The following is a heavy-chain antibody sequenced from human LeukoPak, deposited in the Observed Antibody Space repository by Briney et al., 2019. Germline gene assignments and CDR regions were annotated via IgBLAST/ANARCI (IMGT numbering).Heavy chain of an antibody. J-gene: IGHJ4*02. D-gene: IGHD3-22*01. V-gene: IGHV3-53*01. CDR2: IYGGGST. CDR3: AKEIYYDSSGPEIPLDY. CDR1: GFTVSSNF. Sequence: GGSLRLSCAASGFTVSSNFMSWVRQAPGKGLEWVPVIYGGGSTYYADSVKSRFTISRDTYKNTVYLQMNSLRAEDTAVYYCAKEIYYDSSGPEIPLDYWGQGTLVTVSS.